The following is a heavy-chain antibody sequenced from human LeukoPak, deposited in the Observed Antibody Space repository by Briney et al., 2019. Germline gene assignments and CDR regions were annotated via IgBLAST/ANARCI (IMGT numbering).Heavy chain of an antibody. CDR2: ISAYNGNT. CDR3: ARAVSSGSYVDY. Sequence: ASVKVSSKASGYTLTTYGTSRVRQAPRHGLERMGWISAYNGNTNYAQKLQGRVTMTADTSTSTAYMELRSLSSDDTAVYYCARAVSSGSYVDYWGQGTLVTVSS. J-gene: IGHJ4*02. V-gene: IGHV1-18*01. D-gene: IGHD1-26*01. CDR1: GYTLTTYG.